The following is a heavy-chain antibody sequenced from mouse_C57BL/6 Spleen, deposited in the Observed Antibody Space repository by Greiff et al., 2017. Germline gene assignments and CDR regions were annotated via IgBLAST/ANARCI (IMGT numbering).Heavy chain of an antibody. CDR2: ISYDGSN. Sequence: ESGPGLVKPSQSLSLTCSVTGYSITSGYYWNWIRQFPGNKLEWMGYISYDGSNNYNPSLKNRISITRDTSKNQFFLKLNSVTTEDTATYCCARTSLHFDYWGQGTTLTVSS. V-gene: IGHV3-6*01. CDR3: ARTSLHFDY. J-gene: IGHJ2*01. CDR1: GYSITSGYY.